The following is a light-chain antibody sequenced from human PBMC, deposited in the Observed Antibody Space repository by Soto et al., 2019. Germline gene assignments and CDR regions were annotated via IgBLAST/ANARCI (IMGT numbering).Light chain of an antibody. CDR2: DDS. Sequence: SYELTQPPSVSVAPGQTARITCGGNNIGSKNVHWYQQKPGQAPVLVVYDDSDRPSGIPERFSGSNSGNTATLTISRVEAGDEADYYCQVWDSSSDHFTYVFGTGTKVTVL. J-gene: IGLJ1*01. CDR3: QVWDSSSDHFTYV. CDR1: NIGSKN. V-gene: IGLV3-21*02.